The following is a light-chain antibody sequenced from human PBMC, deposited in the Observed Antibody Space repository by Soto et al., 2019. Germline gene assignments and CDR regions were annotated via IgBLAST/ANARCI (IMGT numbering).Light chain of an antibody. CDR2: DAS. J-gene: IGKJ5*01. CDR3: HQYNNWPIT. V-gene: IGKV3-15*01. CDR1: QSVSTN. Sequence: DIVMTQSPATLSVSPGERATLSCRASQSVSTNLAWYQQKPGQAPRLLIYDASTRATGLPARFSGSGSGTEFTLTISSLQSEDFGVYYCHQYNNWPITFGQGTRLEI.